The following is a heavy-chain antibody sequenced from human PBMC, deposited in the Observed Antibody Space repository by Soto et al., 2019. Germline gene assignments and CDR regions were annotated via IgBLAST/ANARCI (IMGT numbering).Heavy chain of an antibody. CDR2: MYYSGST. D-gene: IGHD1-7*01. Sequence: SETLSLTCTVSGGSISNNNYYWGWIRQPPGKGLEWIGSMYYSGSTYYNSSLKSRVTISVDTSKNQFSLKLSPVTAADTAVYYCARRGGTTANYYYGMDVWGQGTTVTVSS. J-gene: IGHJ6*02. CDR3: ARRGGTTANYYYGMDV. V-gene: IGHV4-39*01. CDR1: GGSISNNNYY.